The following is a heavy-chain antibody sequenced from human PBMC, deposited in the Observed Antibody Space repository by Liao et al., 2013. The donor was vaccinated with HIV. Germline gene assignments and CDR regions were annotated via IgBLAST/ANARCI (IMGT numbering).Heavy chain of an antibody. Sequence: QVQLQESGPGLVKPSQTLSLTCTVSGGSISSGDYYWSWIRQPPGKGLEWIGYIYYSGSTYYNPSLKSRVTVSVDTSKNQFSLKLRSVTAADTAVYYCARGRTRLFMVRGTVFDYWGQGTLVTVSS. D-gene: IGHD3-10*01. CDR3: ARGRTRLFMVRGTVFDY. V-gene: IGHV4-30-4*08. CDR2: IYYSGST. J-gene: IGHJ4*02. CDR1: GGSISSGDYY.